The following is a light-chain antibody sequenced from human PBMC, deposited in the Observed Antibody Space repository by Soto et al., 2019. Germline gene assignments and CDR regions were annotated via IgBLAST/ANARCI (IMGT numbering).Light chain of an antibody. CDR1: QGISSY. V-gene: IGKV1-8*01. J-gene: IGKJ2*01. CDR3: QQYYSYPRT. CDR2: AAS. Sequence: AIRMTQPPSSFSASTGDRVTIPCRASQGISSYLAWYQQKPGKAPKLLIYAASTLQSGVPSRFSGSGSGTDFTLTISCLQSEDFATYYCQQYYSYPRTFGQGTKLEIK.